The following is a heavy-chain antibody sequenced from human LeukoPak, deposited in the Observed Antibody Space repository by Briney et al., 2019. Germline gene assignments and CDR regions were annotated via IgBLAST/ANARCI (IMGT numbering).Heavy chain of an antibody. V-gene: IGHV4-34*01. CDR3: ARALRLSMPFYFDY. Sequence: SETLSLTCAVYGGSFSGYYWSWIRQPPGKGLEWIGEINHSGSTNYNPSLKSRVTISVDTSKNQFSLKLSSVTAADTAVYYCARALRLSMPFYFDYWGQGTLVTVSS. CDR2: INHSGST. D-gene: IGHD2/OR15-2a*01. J-gene: IGHJ4*02. CDR1: GGSFSGYY.